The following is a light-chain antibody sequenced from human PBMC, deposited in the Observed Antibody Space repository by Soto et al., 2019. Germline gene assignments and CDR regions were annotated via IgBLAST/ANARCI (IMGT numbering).Light chain of an antibody. CDR1: SSDVGGYNY. CDR2: EVT. J-gene: IGLJ3*02. V-gene: IGLV2-8*01. CDR3: SSYAASNNFYFV. Sequence: QSALTQPPAASASPGQSVTISCTGTSSDVGGYNYVSWYQQYPGRAPKLMIYEVTKRPSGVTDRFSGSKSGNTASLTVAGVQAEDEDDYYCSSYAASNNFYFVFGGGTKLTVL.